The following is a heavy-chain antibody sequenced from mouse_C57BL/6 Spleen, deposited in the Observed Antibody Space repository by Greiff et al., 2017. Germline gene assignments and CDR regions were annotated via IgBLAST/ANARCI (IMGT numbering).Heavy chain of an antibody. CDR2: INYDGSST. CDR1: GFTFSDYY. J-gene: IGHJ4*01. CDR3: ARNFLYAMDY. Sequence: DVMLVESEGGLVQPGSSMKLSCTASGFTFSDYYMAWVRQVPEKGLEWVANINYDGSSTYYLDSLKSRFIISRDNAKNLLYLQMSSLKSEDTATYYCARNFLYAMDYWGQGTSVTVSS. V-gene: IGHV5-16*01.